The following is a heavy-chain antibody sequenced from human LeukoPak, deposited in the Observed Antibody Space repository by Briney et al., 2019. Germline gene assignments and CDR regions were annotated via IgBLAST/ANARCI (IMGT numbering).Heavy chain of an antibody. Sequence: SQTLSLTCTVSGGSISSGSYYWSWIRQPAGKGLEWIGRIYTSDSTYYNPSLKSRVTISVDTSKNQFSLKLSSVNAAATAVYYCARGGITMVRGVKPYAFDIWGQGTMVTVSS. CDR1: GGSISSGSYY. CDR2: IYTSDST. D-gene: IGHD3-10*01. J-gene: IGHJ3*02. V-gene: IGHV4-61*02. CDR3: ARGGITMVRGVKPYAFDI.